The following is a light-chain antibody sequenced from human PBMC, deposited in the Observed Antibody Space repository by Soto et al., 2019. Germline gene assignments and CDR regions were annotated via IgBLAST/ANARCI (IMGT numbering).Light chain of an antibody. CDR2: ASS. J-gene: IGKJ5*01. Sequence: DIQLTQSPSFLSASVGDRVTISCRACQGISSYLAWYQQTPGKAPKLLIYASSILQSGVPSRFSGSGSGTEFTLTISSLQPEDFATYYCQQLNTFPVTFGQGTRLAI. CDR1: QGISSY. V-gene: IGKV1-9*01. CDR3: QQLNTFPVT.